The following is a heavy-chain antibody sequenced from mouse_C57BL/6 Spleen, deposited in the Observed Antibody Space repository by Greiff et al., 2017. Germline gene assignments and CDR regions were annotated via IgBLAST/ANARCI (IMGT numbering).Heavy chain of an antibody. D-gene: IGHD2-3*01. CDR3: ARSGGWLLLPLGY. Sequence: VQLQQSGAELMKPGASVKLSCKATGYTFTGYWIEWVKQRPGHGLEWIGEILPGSGSTNYNEKFKGKATFTADTFSNTAYMQHSSLTTEDSAIYYCARSGGWLLLPLGYWGQGTTLTDSS. CDR2: ILPGSGST. J-gene: IGHJ2*01. V-gene: IGHV1-9*01. CDR1: GYTFTGYW.